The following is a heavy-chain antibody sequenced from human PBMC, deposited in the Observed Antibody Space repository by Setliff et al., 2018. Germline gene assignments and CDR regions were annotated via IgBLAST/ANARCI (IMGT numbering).Heavy chain of an antibody. Sequence: GESLKLSCATSGFTFDDYGMSWVRQAPGKGLEWVAGISWNSGDIGYADSVKGRFTISRDNAKNSLHLQMNSLRAEDTAVYYCARVANPGSNSCYRPLDVWGQGTMVTVSS. V-gene: IGHV3-20*04. D-gene: IGHD3-16*02. CDR1: GFTFDDYG. CDR3: ARVANPGSNSCYRPLDV. J-gene: IGHJ3*01. CDR2: ISWNSGDI.